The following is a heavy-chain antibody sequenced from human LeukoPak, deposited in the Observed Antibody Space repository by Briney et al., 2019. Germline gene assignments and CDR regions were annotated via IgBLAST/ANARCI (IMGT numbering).Heavy chain of an antibody. V-gene: IGHV3-23*01. D-gene: IGHD3-22*01. J-gene: IGHJ4*02. CDR2: ISGSGGTT. Sequence: PGGSLRLSCAASGFTFSSYSMNWVRQAPGKGLEWVSAISGSGGTTYYADSVKGRFTISRDNSKNTLYLQMNSLRAEDTAVYYCAKAPYYDSSGYYTYYFDYWGQGTLVTVSS. CDR1: GFTFSSYS. CDR3: AKAPYYDSSGYYTYYFDY.